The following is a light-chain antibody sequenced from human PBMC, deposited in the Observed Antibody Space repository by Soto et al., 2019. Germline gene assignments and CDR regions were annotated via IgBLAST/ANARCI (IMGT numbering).Light chain of an antibody. Sequence: EIVLTQSPGTLSLSPGERATLSCRASQSVSSSYLAWYQRKPGQAPRLLIYGASSRATGIPDRFSGSGSGTDFTLTISRLEPEDFAVYYCQQYGSSPGTFGQGTKVKIK. CDR2: GAS. J-gene: IGKJ1*01. V-gene: IGKV3-20*01. CDR1: QSVSSSY. CDR3: QQYGSSPGT.